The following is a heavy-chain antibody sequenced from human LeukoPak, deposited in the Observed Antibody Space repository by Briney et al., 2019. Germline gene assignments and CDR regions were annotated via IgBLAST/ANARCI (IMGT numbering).Heavy chain of an antibody. CDR3: AGDTPPGGDYYFDY. Sequence: GGSLKLSCAASGFSFRTYGMHWVRPAPGKGLEWVALIWNAGTNTYYADSVKGRFTISRDNSKNTLYLQMNSLRAEDTAVYYCAGDTPPGGDYYFDYWGQGTLVIVSS. D-gene: IGHD3-16*01. V-gene: IGHV3-33*01. J-gene: IGHJ4*02. CDR1: GFSFRTYG. CDR2: IWNAGTNT.